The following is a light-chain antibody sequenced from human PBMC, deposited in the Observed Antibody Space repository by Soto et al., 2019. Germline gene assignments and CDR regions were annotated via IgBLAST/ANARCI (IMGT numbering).Light chain of an antibody. V-gene: IGKV1-6*01. CDR2: AAS. CDR3: LQDYNYPYT. Sequence: AIQMTQSPSSLSASVGDRVTITCRASQGIKNDLAWYQQKPGKDPKLLIYAASSSQSGVPSRFSGSGSGTDFTLTISSLQPEDFATYYCLQDYNYPYTFGQGTKLEIK. J-gene: IGKJ2*01. CDR1: QGIKND.